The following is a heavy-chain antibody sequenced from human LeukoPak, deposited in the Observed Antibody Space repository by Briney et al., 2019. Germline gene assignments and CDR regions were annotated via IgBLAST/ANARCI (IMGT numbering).Heavy chain of an antibody. D-gene: IGHD4-17*01. CDR2: IYSGDSHT. J-gene: IGHJ4*02. V-gene: IGHV5-51*01. Sequence: GESLKISCKGSGYSFTYWIGWVRQMPGKGLERMGIIYSGDSHTKYSPSFQGRVTISADKSISTAYLQWSSLGASDTAMYYCASARHGDYVWDYWGQGTLVTVSS. CDR3: ASARHGDYVWDY. CDR1: GYSFTYW.